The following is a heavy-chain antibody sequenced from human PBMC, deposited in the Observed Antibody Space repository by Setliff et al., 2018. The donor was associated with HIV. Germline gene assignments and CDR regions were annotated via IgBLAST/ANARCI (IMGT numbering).Heavy chain of an antibody. CDR1: GFTFSGHW. V-gene: IGHV3-30*02. J-gene: IGHJ4*02. Sequence: GGSLRLSCAASGFTFSGHWMTWVRQAPGKGLEWVAFIRLDGSDKFYADSVKGRFTISRDNSKNTLFLQMNSLRSEDTAVYYCAKEDQRVTSVDYWGQGTPVTVSS. CDR2: IRLDGSDK. CDR3: AKEDQRVTSVDY. D-gene: IGHD2-2*01.